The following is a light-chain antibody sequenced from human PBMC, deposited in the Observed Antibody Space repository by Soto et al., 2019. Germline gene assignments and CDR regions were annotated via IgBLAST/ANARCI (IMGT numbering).Light chain of an antibody. CDR2: GAS. CDR3: QQYGSSRGWT. V-gene: IGKV3-20*01. Sequence: EIVLTQSPGTLSLSPGERATLSCRASQIVSSSYLAWYQQKPGQAPRLLIYGASSRATGIPDRFSGSGSGTDFTLTISRLEPEDFAVYYCQQYGSSRGWTFGQGTKVDIK. CDR1: QIVSSSY. J-gene: IGKJ1*01.